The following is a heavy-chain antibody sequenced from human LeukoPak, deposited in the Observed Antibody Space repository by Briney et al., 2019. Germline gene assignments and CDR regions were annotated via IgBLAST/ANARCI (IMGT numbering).Heavy chain of an antibody. CDR2: HSHSGSA. CDR1: GASINSDTYY. Sequence: KPSETLSLTCTVSGASINSDTYYWGWIRQPPGKGLEWIGTHSHSGSAYYNPSLKSRVTISVDTSKNQFSLKLSSVTAADTAVYYCARGSSIRIAARLAGRFLWFDPWGQGTLVTVSS. V-gene: IGHV4-39*07. CDR3: ARGSSIRIAARLAGRFLWFDP. J-gene: IGHJ5*02. D-gene: IGHD6-6*01.